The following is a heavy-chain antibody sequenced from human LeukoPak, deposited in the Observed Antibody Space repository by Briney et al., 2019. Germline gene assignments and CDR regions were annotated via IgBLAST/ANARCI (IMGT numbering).Heavy chain of an antibody. J-gene: IGHJ4*02. CDR3: ARDFDDFWSGCNNYFDC. Sequence: ASVKVSCKASGYSFIGYYLHWVRQAPGQGLEWMGWINPKSGDTNYAQKFQGRVTMTRDTSINTAYMDLSSLRSDDTAVYYCARDFDDFWSGCNNYFDCWGQGTLVTVSS. D-gene: IGHD3-3*01. CDR1: GYSFIGYY. CDR2: INPKSGDT. V-gene: IGHV1-2*02.